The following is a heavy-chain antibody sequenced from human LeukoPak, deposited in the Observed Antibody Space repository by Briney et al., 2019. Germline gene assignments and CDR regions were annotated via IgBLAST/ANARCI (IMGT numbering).Heavy chain of an antibody. J-gene: IGHJ4*02. D-gene: IGHD5-12*01. Sequence: PGGSLRLSCVASGFTFSSYGMSWVRQAPGKGLEWVSAISGSGGSTYYADSVKGRFTISRDNSKNTLYLQMNSLRAEDTAVYYCAKPRVVATVYFDYWGQGTLATVSS. V-gene: IGHV3-23*01. CDR3: AKPRVVATVYFDY. CDR2: ISGSGGST. CDR1: GFTFSSYG.